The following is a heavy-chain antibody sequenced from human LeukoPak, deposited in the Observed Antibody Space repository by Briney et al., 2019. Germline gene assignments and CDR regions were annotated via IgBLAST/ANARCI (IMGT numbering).Heavy chain of an antibody. CDR3: AKERAYCGGDCPNWFDP. D-gene: IGHD2-21*01. V-gene: IGHV3-23*01. J-gene: IGHJ5*02. CDR2: ISGSGGST. Sequence: PGGSLRLSCAASGFTFSSYAMSWVRQAPGKGLEWVSAISGSGGSTYYADSVKGRFTISGDNSKNTLYLQMNSLRAEDTAVYYCAKERAYCGGDCPNWFDPWGQGTLVTVSS. CDR1: GFTFSSYA.